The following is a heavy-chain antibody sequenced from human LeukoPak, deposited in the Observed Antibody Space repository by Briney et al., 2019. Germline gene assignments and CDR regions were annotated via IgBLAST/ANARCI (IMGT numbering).Heavy chain of an antibody. V-gene: IGHV3-23*01. CDR2: ISGGGGST. J-gene: IGHJ4*02. D-gene: IGHD3-16*01. CDR3: AKVRWGSDNALDS. CDR1: GFTFSSYA. Sequence: GGSLRLSCAASGFTFSSYAMSWVRQAPGKGLEWVSAISGGGGSTYYADSVKGRFTISRDNSKNTLYLQMNSLRAEDTAVYYCAKVRWGSDNALDSWGQGTLVTGSS.